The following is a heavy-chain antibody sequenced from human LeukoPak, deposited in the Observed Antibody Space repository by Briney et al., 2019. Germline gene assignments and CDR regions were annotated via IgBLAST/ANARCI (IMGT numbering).Heavy chain of an antibody. CDR2: ISGSGGST. Sequence: GGSLRLSCAASGFTFSSYAMSWVRQAPGKGLEWVSAISGSGGSTYYADSVKGRFTISRDNFKNTLYLQMNSLRAEDAAIYYCAKDRRGTGIVGDYYVDYWGQGTLVTVSS. V-gene: IGHV3-23*01. CDR1: GFTFSSYA. D-gene: IGHD1-26*01. J-gene: IGHJ4*02. CDR3: AKDRRGTGIVGDYYVDY.